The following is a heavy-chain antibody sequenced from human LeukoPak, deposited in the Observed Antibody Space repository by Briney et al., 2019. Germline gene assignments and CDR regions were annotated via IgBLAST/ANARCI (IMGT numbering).Heavy chain of an antibody. CDR3: AKDGGLWVSAHWGDS. CDR1: GFIFNKHA. D-gene: IGHD7-27*01. V-gene: IGHV3-23*01. CDR2: LSGSGSST. Sequence: PGGSLRLSCAASGFIFNKHAMSWVRQAPGKGLEWVSGLSGSGSSTDYADSVKGRFTVSRDNSKNTLYLQMNSLRAEDTAVYYCAKDGGLWVSAHWGDSWGRGTLVTVSS. J-gene: IGHJ4*02.